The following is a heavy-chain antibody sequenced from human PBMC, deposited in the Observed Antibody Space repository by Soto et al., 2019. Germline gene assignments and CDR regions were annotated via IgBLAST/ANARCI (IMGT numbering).Heavy chain of an antibody. J-gene: IGHJ3*02. CDR3: AHSGYDYGLGGAFDI. V-gene: IGHV2-5*01. CDR2: IYWNDDK. CDR1: GFSLSTSGVG. Sequence: QITLKESGPTLMKPTQTLTLTCTFSGFSLSTSGVGVGWIRQPPGKALEWLALIYWNDDKRYSPSLKSRLTITKDTSKNQVVLTMTNMDPVDTATYYCAHSGYDYGLGGAFDIWGQGTMVTVSS. D-gene: IGHD4-17*01.